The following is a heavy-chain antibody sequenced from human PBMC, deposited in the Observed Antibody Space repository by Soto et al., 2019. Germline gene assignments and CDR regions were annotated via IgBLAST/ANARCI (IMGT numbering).Heavy chain of an antibody. CDR1: GGTFNTDT. CDR2: FIPMFDLA. Sequence: QVQLEQSGAEVKKPGSSVKISCRASGGTFNTDTITWVRQAPGQGLEWLGMFIPMFDLADYAQKFPGRVTLAAEKSLNPAYLELSRLNSDHTAIYYGARDDYEDCTEYGLEIWGQGTKVTVSS. J-gene: IGHJ3*02. V-gene: IGHV1-69*04. CDR3: ARDDYEDCTEYGLEI. D-gene: IGHD4-17*01.